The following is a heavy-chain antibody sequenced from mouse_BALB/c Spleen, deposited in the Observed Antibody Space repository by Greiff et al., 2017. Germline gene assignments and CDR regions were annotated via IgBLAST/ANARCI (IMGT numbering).Heavy chain of an antibody. Sequence: QVQLQQPGAELVKPGASVKLSCKASGYTFTSYWMHWVKQRPGQGLEWIGEIDPSDSYTNYNQKFKGKATLTVDKSSSTAYMQLSSLTSEDSAVYYCARGHYGNFYAMDYWGQGTSVTVSS. V-gene: IGHV1-69*02. CDR1: GYTFTSYW. CDR3: ARGHYGNFYAMDY. CDR2: IDPSDSYT. D-gene: IGHD2-1*01. J-gene: IGHJ4*01.